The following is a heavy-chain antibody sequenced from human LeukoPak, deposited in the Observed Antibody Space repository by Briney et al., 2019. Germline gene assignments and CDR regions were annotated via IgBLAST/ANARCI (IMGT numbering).Heavy chain of an antibody. Sequence: PSETLSLTCTVSGYSISSGYYWGWIRQPPGKGLEWIGSIYHSGSTYYNPSLKSRVTISVDTSKDQFSLKLSSVTAADTAVYYCARDSRGSYRRGGFDYWGQGTLVTVSS. V-gene: IGHV4-38-2*02. J-gene: IGHJ4*02. CDR2: IYHSGST. CDR1: GYSISSGYY. D-gene: IGHD1-26*01. CDR3: ARDSRGSYRRGGFDY.